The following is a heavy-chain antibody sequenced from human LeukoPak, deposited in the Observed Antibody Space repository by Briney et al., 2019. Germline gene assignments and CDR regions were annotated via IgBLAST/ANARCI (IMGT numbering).Heavy chain of an antibody. CDR1: SGSISGYY. CDR3: ARTGIETPFDY. V-gene: IGHV4-59*01. Sequence: PSETLSLTCTVSSGSISGYYWSWIRQPPGKGLEWVGYISYSGSTNYNPSLKSRVTISVDTSKNQFSLKLSSVTAADTAVYYCARTGIETPFDYWGQGTLVTVSS. CDR2: ISYSGST. J-gene: IGHJ4*02.